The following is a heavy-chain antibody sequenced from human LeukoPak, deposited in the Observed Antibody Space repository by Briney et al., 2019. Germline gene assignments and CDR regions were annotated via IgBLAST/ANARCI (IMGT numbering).Heavy chain of an antibody. Sequence: SETLSLTCTVSGGSISSSSYYWSWIRQPPGKGLEWIGEINHGGTTNYNPSLKSRVIISVDTSKNQFSLKLTSATAADTAVYYCARNDYYFEYWGQGTLVTVSS. J-gene: IGHJ4*02. D-gene: IGHD3-3*01. CDR3: ARNDYYFEY. CDR2: INHGGTT. CDR1: GGSISSSSYY. V-gene: IGHV4-39*07.